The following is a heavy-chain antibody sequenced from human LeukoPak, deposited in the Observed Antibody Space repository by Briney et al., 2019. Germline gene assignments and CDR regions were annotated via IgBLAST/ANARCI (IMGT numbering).Heavy chain of an antibody. CDR3: ARDFPNIIQSRHQGLSGAFDI. D-gene: IGHD6-19*01. V-gene: IGHV3-23*01. CDR2: ISGSGGST. J-gene: IGHJ3*02. Sequence: GGSLRLSCAASGFTFSSYAMSWVRQAPGKGLEWVSAISGSGGSTYYADSVKGRFTISRDNSKNTLYLQMNSLRAEDTAVYYCARDFPNIIQSRHQGLSGAFDIWGQGTMVTVSS. CDR1: GFTFSSYA.